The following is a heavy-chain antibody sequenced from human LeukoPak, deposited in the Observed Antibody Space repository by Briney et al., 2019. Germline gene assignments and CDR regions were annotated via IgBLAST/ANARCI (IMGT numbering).Heavy chain of an antibody. CDR2: ISGSCGST. CDR3: AELGITMIGGV. Sequence: GGSLRLSCAASGFTFSSYGMSWVRQAPGKGLEWVSAISGSCGSTYYADSVKGRFTISRDNSKNTLYLQMNSLRAEDTAVYYCAELGITMIGGVWGKGTTVTISS. V-gene: IGHV3-23*01. J-gene: IGHJ6*04. D-gene: IGHD3-10*02. CDR1: GFTFSSYG.